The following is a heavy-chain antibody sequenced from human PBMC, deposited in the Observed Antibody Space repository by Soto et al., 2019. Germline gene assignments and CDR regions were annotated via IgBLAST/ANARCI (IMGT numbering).Heavy chain of an antibody. D-gene: IGHD6-19*01. CDR3: AKARRAVAGIVGY. CDR1: GFTFSSYD. J-gene: IGHJ4*02. Sequence: GGSLRLSCAASGFTFSSYDMSWVRQAPGKGLEWVSAISGSGGSTYYADSVKGRFTISRENSKTTLHLQMNSLRAEDTAVYYCAKARRAVAGIVGYWGQGTLVTVSS. V-gene: IGHV3-23*01. CDR2: ISGSGGST.